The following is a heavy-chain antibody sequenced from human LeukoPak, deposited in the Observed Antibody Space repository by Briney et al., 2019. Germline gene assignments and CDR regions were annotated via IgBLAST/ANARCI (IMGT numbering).Heavy chain of an antibody. V-gene: IGHV4-59*11. D-gene: IGHD4-17*01. J-gene: IGHJ3*02. CDR1: DDSFSSHY. Sequence: SQTRSPTCTVADDSFSSHYGTWIRHPPRNVLEWVGSISYSGSTNYNPSLKTRVTISVNTSKNQFSLKLSSVTAAATPVYYCARTPTTVTKGFDIWGQGPMVTVSA. CDR3: ARTPTTVTKGFDI. CDR2: ISYSGST.